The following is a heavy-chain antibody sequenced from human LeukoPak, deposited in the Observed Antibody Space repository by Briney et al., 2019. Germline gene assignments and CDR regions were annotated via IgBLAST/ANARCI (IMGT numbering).Heavy chain of an antibody. CDR2: IYHSGSP. V-gene: IGHV4-4*02. CDR3: ARAGRGYSYSLDY. Sequence: SETLSLTCAVSGGSISSNNWWGWVRQPPGKGLGWIGEIYHSGSPNYNPSLKSRVTISVDKSRNHFSLNLSSVTAADTAVYYCARAGRGYSYSLDYWGQGTLVTVSS. J-gene: IGHJ4*02. CDR1: GGSISSNNW. D-gene: IGHD5-18*01.